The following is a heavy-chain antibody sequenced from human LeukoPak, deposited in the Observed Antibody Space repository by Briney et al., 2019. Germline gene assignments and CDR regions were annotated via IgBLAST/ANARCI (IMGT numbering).Heavy chain of an antibody. D-gene: IGHD3-10*01. CDR2: IYSSGST. CDR1: VLTVSTDY. CDR3: ARDARGSGTYTFDY. J-gene: IGHJ4*02. Sequence: GGSLRLSCAASVLTVSTDYMSGVRQAPGKGLEWVSVIYSSGSTYYADSVKGRFTISRDNSKNTIYLQMNSLRVEDTAVYYCARDARGSGTYTFDYWGQGTLVTVSS. V-gene: IGHV3-66*01.